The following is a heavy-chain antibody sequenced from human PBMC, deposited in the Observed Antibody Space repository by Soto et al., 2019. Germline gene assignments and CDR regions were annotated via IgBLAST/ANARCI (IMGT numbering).Heavy chain of an antibody. Sequence: PSETLSLTCAVYGGSFSGYYWSWIRQPPGKGLEWIGEINHSGSTNYNPSLKSRVTISVDTSKNQFSLKLSSVTAADTVVYYCARVLFLVVVPAAPRRRWFDPWGQGTLVTVSS. CDR3: ARVLFLVVVPAAPRRRWFDP. J-gene: IGHJ5*02. CDR1: GGSFSGYY. V-gene: IGHV4-34*01. D-gene: IGHD2-2*01. CDR2: INHSGST.